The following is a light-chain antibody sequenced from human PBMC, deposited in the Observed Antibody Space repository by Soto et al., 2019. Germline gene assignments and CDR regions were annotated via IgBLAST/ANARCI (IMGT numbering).Light chain of an antibody. V-gene: IGKV1-9*01. J-gene: IGKJ1*01. Sequence: DIQLTQSPSFLSASVGDRVTITCRASQGISSYLAWYQQKPGKAPRLLIYAASTLQSGVPSRFSGSGSGTEFTLTISSLQPDDFATYYCQQYNSWTWTFGQGTKVDNK. CDR1: QGISSY. CDR2: AAS. CDR3: QQYNSWTWT.